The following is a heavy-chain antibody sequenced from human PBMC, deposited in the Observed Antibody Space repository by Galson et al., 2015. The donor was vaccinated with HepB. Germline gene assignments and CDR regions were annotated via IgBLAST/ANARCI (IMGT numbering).Heavy chain of an antibody. Sequence: SLRLSCAASGFTFSSYAMSWVRQAPGKGLEWVSAISGSGGSTYYADSVKGRFTISRDNSKNTLYLQMNSLRAEDTAVYYCARERVGWAVLTQQLAYFDYWGQGTLVTVSS. CDR1: GFTFSSYA. D-gene: IGHD6-13*01. J-gene: IGHJ4*02. CDR3: ARERVGWAVLTQQLAYFDY. V-gene: IGHV3-23*01. CDR2: ISGSGGST.